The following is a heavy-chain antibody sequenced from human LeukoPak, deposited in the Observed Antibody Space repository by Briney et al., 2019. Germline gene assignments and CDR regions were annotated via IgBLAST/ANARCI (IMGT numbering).Heavy chain of an antibody. D-gene: IGHD4-23*01. CDR3: ATIYGGKDDVNAFDI. CDR1: GYTFTGYY. Sequence: ASVKVSCKASGYTFTGYYMHWVRQAPGQGLEWMGWINPNSGGTNYAQKFQGWVTMTRDTSISTAYMELSRLRSDDTAVYYCATIYGGKDDVNAFDIWGQGTMVTVSS. J-gene: IGHJ3*02. V-gene: IGHV1-2*04. CDR2: INPNSGGT.